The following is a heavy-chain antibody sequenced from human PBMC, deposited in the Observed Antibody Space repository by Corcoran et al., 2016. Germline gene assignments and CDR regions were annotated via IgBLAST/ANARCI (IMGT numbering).Heavy chain of an antibody. CDR1: GLTFSDSA. CDR2: IRSKANDYAT. D-gene: IGHD3-16*01. V-gene: IGHV3-73*02. CDR3: SRGIGGHGMDV. Sequence: EVQLVESGGGLVQPGGSLKPSCAASGLTFSDSAIHWDRQACGKWPEWIGLIRSKANDYATVYAAPVQGRFTISRDDAAYLQMNSLKADDTAGYYCSRGIGGHGMDVWGQGTTVTVSS. J-gene: IGHJ6*02.